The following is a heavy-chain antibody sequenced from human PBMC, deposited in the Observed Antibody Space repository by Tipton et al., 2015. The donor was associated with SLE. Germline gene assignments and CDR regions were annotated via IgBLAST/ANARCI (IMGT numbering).Heavy chain of an antibody. J-gene: IGHJ4*02. CDR3: LCHHYNSLR. CDR1: GFTFSSYG. Sequence: SLRLSCAASGFTFSSYGMHWVRQAPGKGLEWVALISYDGTNKYYVDSVKGRFTISKGNSENTLYLQMNSLSPEDTAVYYCLCHHYNSLRWGQGTLVTVSS. V-gene: IGHV3-30*19. CDR2: ISYDGTNK. D-gene: IGHD3-22*01.